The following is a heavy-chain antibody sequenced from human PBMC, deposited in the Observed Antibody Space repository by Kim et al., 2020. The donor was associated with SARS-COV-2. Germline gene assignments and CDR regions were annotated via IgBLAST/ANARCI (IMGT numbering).Heavy chain of an antibody. D-gene: IGHD6-19*01. J-gene: IGHJ4*02. CDR3: ATTKGYSSGWGFDY. Sequence: SETLSLTCNVSGGSISRFYWNWIRQSPERGLEWIGYFYYGGSSNYNPSLKSRVTISVDTSKNQVSLKVNSMTVADTAVYYCATTKGYSSGWGFDYWGQGTPVTVSS. CDR1: GGSISRFY. V-gene: IGHV4-59*13. CDR2: FYYGGSS.